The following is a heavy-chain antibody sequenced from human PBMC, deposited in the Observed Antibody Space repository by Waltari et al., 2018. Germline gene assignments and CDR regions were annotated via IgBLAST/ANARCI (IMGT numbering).Heavy chain of an antibody. J-gene: IGHJ5*02. Sequence: QLQLQESGPGLVKPSETLSLTCTVSGGSISSSSYYWGWIRQPPGKGLEWIGSIYYSGSTYYNPSLKSRVTISVDTSKNQFSLKLSSVTAADTAVYYCARGGYCSSTSCYGGGFDPWGQGTLVTVSS. CDR2: IYYSGST. CDR1: GGSISSSSYY. D-gene: IGHD2-2*01. CDR3: ARGGYCSSTSCYGGGFDP. V-gene: IGHV4-39*07.